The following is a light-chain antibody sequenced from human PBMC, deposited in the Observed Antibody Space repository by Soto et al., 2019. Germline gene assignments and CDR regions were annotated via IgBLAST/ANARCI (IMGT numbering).Light chain of an antibody. CDR2: DAS. Sequence: EIVLTQSPAPLSLSPGERATLSCRASQSVSSYFAWYQQRPGQAPRLLIYDASNRATGIPARFSGSGSGTDFTLTISSLEPEDYAVDYCQQRSNWPPITGGQGTRLEIK. CDR3: QQRSNWPPIT. CDR1: QSVSSY. V-gene: IGKV3-11*01. J-gene: IGKJ5*01.